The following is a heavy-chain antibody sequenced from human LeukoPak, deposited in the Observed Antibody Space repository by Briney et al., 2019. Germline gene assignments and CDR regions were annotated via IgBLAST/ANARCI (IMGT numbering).Heavy chain of an antibody. CDR3: ARVGSGSSYYFDY. Sequence: GESLKISCKGSGYSFTSYWIGWVRQMPGEGLEWMGIIYPGDSDTRYSPSFQGQVTISADKSISTAYLQWSSLKASDTAVYYCARVGSGSSYYFDYWGQGTLVTVSS. CDR1: GYSFTSYW. CDR2: IYPGDSDT. V-gene: IGHV5-51*01. D-gene: IGHD3-10*01. J-gene: IGHJ4*02.